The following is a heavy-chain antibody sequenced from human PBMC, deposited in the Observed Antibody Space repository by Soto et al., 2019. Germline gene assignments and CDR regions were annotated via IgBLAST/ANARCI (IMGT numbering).Heavy chain of an antibody. D-gene: IGHD1-26*01. CDR2: IYYSGST. CDR3: AREGGIVGATAADY. Sequence: QVQLQESGPGLVKPSQTLSLTCTVSGGSISSGGYYWSWIRQHPGKGLEWIGYIYYSGSTYYNPSLKSLVTISLDTSKNQFSLKLSSVTAADTAVYYCAREGGIVGATAADYWGQGTLVTVSS. CDR1: GGSISSGGYY. V-gene: IGHV4-31*01. J-gene: IGHJ4*02.